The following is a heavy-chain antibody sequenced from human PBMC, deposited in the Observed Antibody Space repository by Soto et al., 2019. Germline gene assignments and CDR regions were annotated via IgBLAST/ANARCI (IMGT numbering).Heavy chain of an antibody. CDR2: MNPNSGNT. J-gene: IGHJ6*02. V-gene: IGHV1-8*01. CDR1: GYTFTSYD. D-gene: IGHD6-13*01. Sequence: GASVKVSCKASGYTFTSYDINWVRQATGQGLEWMGWMNPNSGNTGYTQKFQGRVTMTRNTSISTAYMELSSLRSEDTAVYYCARCGGDSSSWPYVDDYYYGMDVWGQGTTVTVSS. CDR3: ARCGGDSSSWPYVDDYYYGMDV.